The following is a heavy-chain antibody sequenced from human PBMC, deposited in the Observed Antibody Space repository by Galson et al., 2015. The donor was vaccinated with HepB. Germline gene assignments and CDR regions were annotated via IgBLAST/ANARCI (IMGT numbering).Heavy chain of an antibody. D-gene: IGHD3-10*01. CDR2: ISYGGSNK. CDR1: GFTFSNYA. Sequence: SLRLSCAASGFTFSNYAMHWVRQAPGKGLHWVAVISYGGSNKHYVDSVKGRFTISRDNSKNTLYLQMNSLRAEDTAVYYCARENVLLWSYWYFDLWGRGTLVTVSS. CDR3: ARENVLLWSYWYFDL. J-gene: IGHJ2*01. V-gene: IGHV3-30*04.